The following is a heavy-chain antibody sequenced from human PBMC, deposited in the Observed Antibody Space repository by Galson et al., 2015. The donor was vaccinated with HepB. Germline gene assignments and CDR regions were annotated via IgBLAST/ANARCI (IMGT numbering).Heavy chain of an antibody. CDR1: GDSVSSNFVT. CDR2: TYYRSKWQN. Sequence: AISGDSVSSNFVTWNWIRQSPSRGLEWLGRTYYRSKWQNDYAVSVQSRITINPDTSKNQFSLKLSSVTAADTAVYYCARGDALGGYDYVWGSYRSRQGAFDYWGQGTLVTVSS. D-gene: IGHD3-16*02. V-gene: IGHV6-1*01. J-gene: IGHJ4*02. CDR3: ARGDALGGYDYVWGSYRSRQGAFDY.